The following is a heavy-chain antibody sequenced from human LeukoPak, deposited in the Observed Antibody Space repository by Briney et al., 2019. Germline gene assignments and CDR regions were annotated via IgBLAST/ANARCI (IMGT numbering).Heavy chain of an antibody. CDR1: GFTFGDYA. V-gene: IGHV3-69-1*01. J-gene: IGHJ4*02. CDR2: ISSSSYI. D-gene: IGHD5-24*01. CDR3: ARGPMAIFDY. Sequence: GGSLRLSCTASGFTFGDYAMSWFRQAPGKGLEWVSSISSSSYIYYADSVKGRFTISRDNAKNSLYLQMNSLRAEDTAVYYCARGPMAIFDYWGQGTLVTVSS.